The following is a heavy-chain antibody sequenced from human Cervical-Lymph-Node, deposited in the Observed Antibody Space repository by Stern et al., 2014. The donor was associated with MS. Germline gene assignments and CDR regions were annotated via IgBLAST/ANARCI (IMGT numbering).Heavy chain of an antibody. J-gene: IGHJ4*02. CDR1: GFTVSYNY. D-gene: IGHD1-26*01. CDR3: ARSWEPSTLDY. Sequence: VQLVESGGGLVQPGGSLRLSCAASGFTVSYNYMSWVRQAPGKGLEWVSVLFSGGSTYYADSVKGRFTISRDSSKNTLYLQMNSLRVEDTAVYYCARSWEPSTLDYWGQGTLVTVSS. V-gene: IGHV3-66*02. CDR2: LFSGGST.